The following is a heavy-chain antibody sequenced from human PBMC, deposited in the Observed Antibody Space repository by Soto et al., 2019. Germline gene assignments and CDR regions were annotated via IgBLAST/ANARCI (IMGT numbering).Heavy chain of an antibody. J-gene: IGHJ4*02. CDR2: MTGSGDST. D-gene: IGHD3-9*01. V-gene: IGHV3-23*01. Sequence: PGGSLRLSCAASGFTFSSYAMSSVRQAPGKGLEWVSTMTGSGDSTYYADSVKGRFTISRDNSKNTLYLQMNSLRAEDTAVYYCTFDSADYWGQGTLVTVSS. CDR3: TFDSADY. CDR1: GFTFSSYA.